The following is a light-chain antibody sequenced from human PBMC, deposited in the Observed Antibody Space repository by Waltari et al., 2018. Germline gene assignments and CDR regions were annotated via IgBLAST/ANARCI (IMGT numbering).Light chain of an antibody. CDR2: LGS. CDR1: HSLLDSNGYTY. CDR3: MQALQTRT. V-gene: IGKV2-28*01. J-gene: IGKJ1*01. Sequence: DIVMTQSPLSLPVTPGEPASISCRSSHSLLDSNGYTYLDWYLQKSAQSPQLLIYLGSQRASGVPDRFSGSGSGTDFTLKISRVETEDVGVYYCMQALQTRTFGQGTKVEIK.